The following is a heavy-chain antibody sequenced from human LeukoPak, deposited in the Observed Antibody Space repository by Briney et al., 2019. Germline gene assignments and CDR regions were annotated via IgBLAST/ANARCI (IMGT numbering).Heavy chain of an antibody. D-gene: IGHD6-6*01. CDR2: ILYTGSA. CDR1: GDSIPSYY. J-gene: IGHJ6*03. CDR3: ARVRRVSSSYSTNYYYMDV. Sequence: SETLSLTCNVSGDSIPSYYWSWIRRPPGKRLEWIGFILYTGSANYNPSLESRISISVDTSKSQFSLTVKPVTAADTAVYYCARVRRVSSSYSTNYYYMDVWGKGTTVTVSS. V-gene: IGHV4-59*01.